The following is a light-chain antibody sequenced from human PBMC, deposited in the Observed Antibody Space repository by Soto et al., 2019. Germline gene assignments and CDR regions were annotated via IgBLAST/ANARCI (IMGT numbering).Light chain of an antibody. CDR2: GAS. CDR3: QQYNNWPIT. Sequence: EFVLTQSPGTLSLSPVDGANLSCRASQTILTNLAWYQRKPGQAPRLLLYGASTRATGIPARFSGGGSGTEFTLTISSLQSEDFAVYYCQQYNNWPITFGQGTRLEIK. J-gene: IGKJ5*01. V-gene: IGKV3-15*01. CDR1: QTILTN.